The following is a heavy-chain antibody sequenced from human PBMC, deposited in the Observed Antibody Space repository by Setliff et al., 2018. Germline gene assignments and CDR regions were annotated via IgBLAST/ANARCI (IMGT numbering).Heavy chain of an antibody. CDR2: INPGDGST. CDR3: ARENTAKNFWGEESDY. V-gene: IGHV1-46*01. Sequence: GASVKVSCKASGYTFTTYYMHWVRQAPGQGLEWMGVINPGDGSTTYAQKFQGRVKMTRDTSTNTVYMQLNSLRFEDRAVYYRARENTAKNFWGEESDYWGQGTLVTVSS. J-gene: IGHJ4*02. CDR1: GYTFTTYY. D-gene: IGHD3-3*01.